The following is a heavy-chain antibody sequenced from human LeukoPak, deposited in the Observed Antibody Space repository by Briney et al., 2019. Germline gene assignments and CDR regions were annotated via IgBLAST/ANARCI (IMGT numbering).Heavy chain of an antibody. V-gene: IGHV4-61*02. CDR3: ARETSQKGAHYMDV. J-gene: IGHJ6*03. CDR1: GGSISSGSYF. D-gene: IGHD3-16*01. Sequence: PSQTLSLTCTVSGGSISSGSYFWSWIRQPAGKGLEWIGRIYTYESPNYNPSLKSRVSISVDTSKNQFSLKLSSVTAADTAVYYCARETSQKGAHYMDVWGKGTTVTISS. CDR2: IYTYESP.